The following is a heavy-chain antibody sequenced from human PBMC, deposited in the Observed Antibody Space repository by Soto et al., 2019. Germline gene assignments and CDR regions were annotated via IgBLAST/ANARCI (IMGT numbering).Heavy chain of an antibody. Sequence: ASVKVSCKASGYTFTSYGISWVRQAPGQGLEWMGWISAYNGNTNHAQKLQGRVTMTTDTSTSTAYMELRSLRSDDTAVYYCARLGGGSAPSKNPYYYYYGMDVWGQGTTVTVSS. CDR2: ISAYNGNT. D-gene: IGHD2-15*01. CDR1: GYTFTSYG. J-gene: IGHJ6*02. V-gene: IGHV1-18*01. CDR3: ARLGGGSAPSKNPYYYYYGMDV.